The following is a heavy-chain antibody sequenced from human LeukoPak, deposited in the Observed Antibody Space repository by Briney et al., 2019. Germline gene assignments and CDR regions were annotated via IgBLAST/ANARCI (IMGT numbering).Heavy chain of an antibody. V-gene: IGHV1-69*06. J-gene: IGHJ6*03. CDR1: GGTFSSYA. Sequence: SVKVSCKSSGGTFSSYAISWVRQAPGQGLVWMGRIIPIFGTANYAQKFQGRVTITADKSTSTAYMELSSLRSEDTAVYYCAALWSGYYPYYYYYMDVWGKGTTVTVSS. CDR2: IIPIFGTA. CDR3: AALWSGYYPYYYYYMDV. D-gene: IGHD3-3*01.